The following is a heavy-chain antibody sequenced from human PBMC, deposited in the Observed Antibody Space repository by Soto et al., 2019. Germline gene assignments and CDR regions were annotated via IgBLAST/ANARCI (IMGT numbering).Heavy chain of an antibody. CDR2: IYYSGST. Sequence: SETLSLTCTVSGGSISSYYWSWIRQPPGKGLEWIGYIYYSGSTNYNPSLKSRVTISVDTSKNQFSLKLSSVTAADTAVYYCARDRAYYDSSFAFDIWGQGTMVTISS. CDR1: GGSISSYY. V-gene: IGHV4-59*01. J-gene: IGHJ3*02. CDR3: ARDRAYYDSSFAFDI. D-gene: IGHD3-22*01.